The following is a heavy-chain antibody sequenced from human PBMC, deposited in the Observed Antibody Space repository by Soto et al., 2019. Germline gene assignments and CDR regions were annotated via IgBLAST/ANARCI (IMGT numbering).Heavy chain of an antibody. CDR1: GGSFSGYY. Sequence: QVQLQQWGAVLLKPSETLSLTCAVYGGSFSGYYWSWIRQPPGKGLEWIGEINHSGRTNYNPSLKSRVTISVDTSKNQFSLKLSSVTAADTAVYYCAGERGRVHGLFDTWGQGTLVTVSS. CDR3: AGERGRVHGLFDT. CDR2: INHSGRT. V-gene: IGHV4-34*01. D-gene: IGHD1-26*01. J-gene: IGHJ5*02.